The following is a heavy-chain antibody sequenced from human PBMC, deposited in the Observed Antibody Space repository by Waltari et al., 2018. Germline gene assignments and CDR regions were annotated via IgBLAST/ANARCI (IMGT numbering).Heavy chain of an antibody. CDR1: GGSFSGYY. Sequence: QVQLQQWGAGLLKPSETLSLTCAVYGGSFSGYYWSWIRQPPGRGLEWIGEINHSGSTNYNPALKSRVTISVDTSKNQFSLKLSSVTAADTAVYYCARVASIAARGVTARWFDPWGQGTLVTVSS. J-gene: IGHJ5*02. CDR2: INHSGST. D-gene: IGHD6-6*01. CDR3: ARVASIAARGVTARWFDP. V-gene: IGHV4-34*01.